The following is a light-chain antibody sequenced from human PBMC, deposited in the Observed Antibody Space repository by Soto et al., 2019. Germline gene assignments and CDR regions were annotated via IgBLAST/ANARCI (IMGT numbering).Light chain of an antibody. CDR3: QQYNNWPIT. J-gene: IGKJ5*01. Sequence: EIVVTQSPATLSVSPWERATLSCMASQSVGSDLAWYQQKPGQAPRLLSFGASYRATGIPARFSGSGSGTEFNLTISSLQSEDFAVYYCQQYNNWPITFGQGTRLEIK. CDR1: QSVGSD. CDR2: GAS. V-gene: IGKV3D-15*01.